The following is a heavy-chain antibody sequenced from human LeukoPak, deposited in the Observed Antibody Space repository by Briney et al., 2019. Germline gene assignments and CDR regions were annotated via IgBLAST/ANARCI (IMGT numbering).Heavy chain of an antibody. Sequence: GGSLRLSCAASGFTFSDYYMSWIRQAPGKGLEWVSAISGSGGSTYYADSVKGRFTISRDNSKNTLYLQMNSLRAEDTAVYYCAKDSSSWVNWFDPWGQGTLVTVSS. V-gene: IGHV3-23*01. CDR2: ISGSGGST. CDR1: GFTFSDYY. D-gene: IGHD6-13*01. CDR3: AKDSSSWVNWFDP. J-gene: IGHJ5*02.